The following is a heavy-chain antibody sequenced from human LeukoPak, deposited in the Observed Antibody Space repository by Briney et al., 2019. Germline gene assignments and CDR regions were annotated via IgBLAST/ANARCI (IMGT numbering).Heavy chain of an antibody. D-gene: IGHD3-3*01. CDR1: GFPFSSHG. CDR3: AKNYDFWSGQAEDY. J-gene: IGHJ4*02. CDR2: ISPSGGIT. Sequence: GGSLRLSCAASGFPFSSHGMNWVRQAPGKGLEWVSGISPSGGITYYTDSVKGRFTISRDNSKNTVSLQMNSLRGEDTAVYYCAKNYDFWSGQAEDYWGQGTLVTVSS. V-gene: IGHV3-23*01.